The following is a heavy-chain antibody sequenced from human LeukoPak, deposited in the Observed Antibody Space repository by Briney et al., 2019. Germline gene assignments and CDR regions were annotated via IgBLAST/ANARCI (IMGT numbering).Heavy chain of an antibody. CDR2: INHSGST. V-gene: IGHV4-34*01. CDR3: ARSHYYCSGGSCYYDY. Sequence: SETLSLTCAVYGGAFSGYYWSWIRQPPGKGLGWVGGINHSGSTNYNPSLKSRVTISVDTSKNQFSLKLSSVTAADTAVYYCARSHYYCSGGSCYYDYWGQGTLVTVSS. J-gene: IGHJ4*02. CDR1: GGAFSGYY. D-gene: IGHD2-15*01.